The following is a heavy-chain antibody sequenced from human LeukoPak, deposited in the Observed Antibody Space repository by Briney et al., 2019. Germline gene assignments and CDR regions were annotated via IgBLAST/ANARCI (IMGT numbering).Heavy chain of an antibody. D-gene: IGHD1-26*01. CDR1: GGSIRSYY. Sequence: ASETLSLTCDVSGGSIRSYYWGWVRQPAGKGLEWIGRIYTIGTTNFNPSLKSRLTMSVDTSKNQFSLKLTSVTAADTAVYLCARQGYTASYYFLDFWSQGTLVTVSS. CDR2: IYTIGTT. CDR3: ARQGYTASYYFLDF. J-gene: IGHJ4*02. V-gene: IGHV4-4*07.